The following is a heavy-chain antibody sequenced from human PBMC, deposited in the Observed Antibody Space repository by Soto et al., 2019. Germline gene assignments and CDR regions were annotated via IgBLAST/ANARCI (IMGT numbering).Heavy chain of an antibody. V-gene: IGHV5-51*01. CDR2: IYPGDSDT. CDR1: GYSFTSYW. D-gene: IGHD3-22*01. Sequence: GESLKISCKGSGYSFTSYWIGWVRQMPGKGLEWMGIIYPGDSDTRYSPSFQGQVTISADKSISTAYLQWSSLKASDTAMYYCARHKYYYDSSGYSNWFDPWGQGTLVTSPQ. J-gene: IGHJ5*02. CDR3: ARHKYYYDSSGYSNWFDP.